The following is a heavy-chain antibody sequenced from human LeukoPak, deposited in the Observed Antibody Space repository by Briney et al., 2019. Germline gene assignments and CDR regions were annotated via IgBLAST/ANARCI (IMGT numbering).Heavy chain of an antibody. J-gene: IGHJ4*02. V-gene: IGHV3-53*01. CDR2: FANAGDTA. Sequence: PGGFLRLSCAASGFTVITNDMTWVRQAPGKGLEWVAGFANAGDTAYYPDSVKGRFSISRDNSRNTLHLHMNSLRAEDTALYYCATRGHSYANSFDYWGQGTLVTVSS. CDR1: GFTVITND. CDR3: ATRGHSYANSFDY. D-gene: IGHD5-18*01.